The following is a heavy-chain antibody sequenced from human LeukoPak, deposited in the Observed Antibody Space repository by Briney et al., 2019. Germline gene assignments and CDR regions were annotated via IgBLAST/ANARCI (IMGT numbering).Heavy chain of an antibody. Sequence: GASVKVSCKASGGTFSSYAISWVRQAPGQGLEWMGRIIPILGIANYAQKFQGRVTITADKSTSTAYMELSSLRSEDTAVYYCARGGIPGAPNPVAFDIWGQGTMVTVSS. D-gene: IGHD1-14*01. J-gene: IGHJ3*02. CDR3: ARGGIPGAPNPVAFDI. V-gene: IGHV1-69*04. CDR1: GGTFSSYA. CDR2: IIPILGIA.